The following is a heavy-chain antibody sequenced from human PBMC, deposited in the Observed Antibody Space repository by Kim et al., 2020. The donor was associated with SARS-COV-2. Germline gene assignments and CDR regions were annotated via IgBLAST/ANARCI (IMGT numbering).Heavy chain of an antibody. V-gene: IGHV5-10-1*01. J-gene: IGHJ4*02. Sequence: SPSLQGHVTISADKSISTAYLQLSSLKASDTAMYYCERQDIVLMVYAIDYWGQGTLVTVSS. D-gene: IGHD2-8*01. CDR3: ERQDIVLMVYAIDY.